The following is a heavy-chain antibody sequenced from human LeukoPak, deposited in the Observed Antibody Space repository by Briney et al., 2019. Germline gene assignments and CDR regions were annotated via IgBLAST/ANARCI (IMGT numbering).Heavy chain of an antibody. D-gene: IGHD5-12*01. Sequence: GASVKVSCKASGYTFTSYGISWVRQAPGQGLEWMGWISAYNGNTNYAQKFQGRVTITADESTSTAYMELSSLRSEDTAVYYCARPDIVATIRPLGESLRFDYWGQGTLVTVSS. CDR2: ISAYNGNT. CDR3: ARPDIVATIRPLGESLRFDY. V-gene: IGHV1-18*01. J-gene: IGHJ4*02. CDR1: GYTFTSYG.